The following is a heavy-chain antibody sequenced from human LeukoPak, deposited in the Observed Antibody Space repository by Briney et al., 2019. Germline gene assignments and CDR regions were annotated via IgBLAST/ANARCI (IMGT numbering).Heavy chain of an antibody. CDR2: IYHSGST. Sequence: KPSETLSLTCSVSGYSISSGYYWGWIRQPPGKGLEWIGSIYHSGSTYYNPSLKSRVTISLDTSKNQFSLKVRSVTAADTAVYYCARANRNYYDSSGYYDWFDPWGQGTLVTVSS. CDR3: ARANRNYYDSSGYYDWFDP. V-gene: IGHV4-38-2*02. CDR1: GYSISSGYY. D-gene: IGHD3-22*01. J-gene: IGHJ5*02.